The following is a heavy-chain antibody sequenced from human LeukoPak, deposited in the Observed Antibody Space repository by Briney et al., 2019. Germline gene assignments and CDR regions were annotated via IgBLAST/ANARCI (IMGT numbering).Heavy chain of an antibody. J-gene: IGHJ4*02. Sequence: GGSLRLSCSASGFTFSSYAMHWVRQAPGKGLEYVSAISSNGGSTYYADSVKGRFTISRDNSKNTLYLQMSSLRAEDTAVYHCVKEGDSSSWYEVDYWGQGTLVTVSS. CDR3: VKEGDSSSWYEVDY. D-gene: IGHD6-13*01. CDR1: GFTFSSYA. CDR2: ISSNGGST. V-gene: IGHV3-64D*06.